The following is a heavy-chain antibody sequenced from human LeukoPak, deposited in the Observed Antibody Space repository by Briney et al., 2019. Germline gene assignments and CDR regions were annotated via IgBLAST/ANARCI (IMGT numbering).Heavy chain of an antibody. CDR1: GFTFSSYS. CDR3: ARDLGRYSSGWEPFDY. Sequence: PGGSLRHSCAASGFTFSSYSMNWVRQAPGKGLEWVSSISSSSSYIYYADSVKGRFTISRDNAKNSLYLQMNSLRAEDTAVYYCARDLGRYSSGWEPFDYWGQGTLVTVSS. D-gene: IGHD6-19*01. V-gene: IGHV3-21*01. J-gene: IGHJ4*02. CDR2: ISSSSSYI.